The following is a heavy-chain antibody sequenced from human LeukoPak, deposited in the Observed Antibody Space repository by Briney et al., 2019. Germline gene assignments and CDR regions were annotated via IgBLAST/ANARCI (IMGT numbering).Heavy chain of an antibody. Sequence: ASVKVSCKASGYTFTSYDINWVRQATGQGLGWMGWMNPNSGNTGYAQKFQGRVTMTRNTSISTAYMELSSLRSEDTAVYYCARSILEWLYYYYGMDVWGQGTTVTVSS. J-gene: IGHJ6*02. CDR3: ARSILEWLYYYYGMDV. CDR1: GYTFTSYD. CDR2: MNPNSGNT. V-gene: IGHV1-8*01. D-gene: IGHD3-3*01.